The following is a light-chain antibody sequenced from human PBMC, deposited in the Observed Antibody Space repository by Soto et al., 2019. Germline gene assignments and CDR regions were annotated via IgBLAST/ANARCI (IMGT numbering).Light chain of an antibody. V-gene: IGLV2-23*01. J-gene: IGLJ1*01. CDR3: CSYAGSSTFYV. CDR2: EGS. Sequence: QSVLTQPASVSGSPGQSITISCTGTSSDVGSYNPVSWYQQHPGKAPKLMIYEGSKWPSGVSNRFSGSKSGNTASLTISGLQAEDEADYYCCSYAGSSTFYVFGTGTKVTV. CDR1: SSDVGSYNP.